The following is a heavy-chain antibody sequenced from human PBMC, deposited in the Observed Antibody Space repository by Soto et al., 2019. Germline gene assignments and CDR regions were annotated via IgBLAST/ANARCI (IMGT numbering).Heavy chain of an antibody. D-gene: IGHD3-22*01. CDR1: GYTFTSYY. CDR3: ARDLGYDSSGYYYPKGFDY. V-gene: IGHV1-46*01. Sequence: ASVKVSCKASGYTFTSYYMHWVRQAPGQGLEWMGIINPSGGSTSYAQKFQGRVTMTRDTSTSTVYMELSSLRSEDTAVYYCARDLGYDSSGYYYPKGFDYWGQGTLVTVSS. CDR2: INPSGGST. J-gene: IGHJ4*02.